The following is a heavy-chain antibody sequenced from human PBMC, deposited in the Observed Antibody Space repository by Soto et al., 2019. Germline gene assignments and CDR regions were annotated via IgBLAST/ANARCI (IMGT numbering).Heavy chain of an antibody. V-gene: IGHV3-74*01. Sequence: EVQLVESGGGLVQPGGSLRLSCAASGFTFSSYWMHWVRKAPGKGLVWVSRINPDGSSTSYADSVKGRFTISRDNAQNTLYLQMNSLRAEDTAVYYCARVSVSAYHFDYWGQGTLVTVSS. CDR3: ARVSVSAYHFDY. CDR1: GFTFSSYW. D-gene: IGHD3-10*01. CDR2: INPDGSST. J-gene: IGHJ4*02.